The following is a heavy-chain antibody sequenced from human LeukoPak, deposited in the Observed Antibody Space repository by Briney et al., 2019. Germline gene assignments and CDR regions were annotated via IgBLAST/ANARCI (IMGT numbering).Heavy chain of an antibody. CDR3: ARNQQLGGHSYYYYGMDV. D-gene: IGHD3-16*01. CDR1: GFTSIAYA. Sequence: GGSLRLSCVGSGFTSIAYALTWARQAPGKGLEWVSGISGGGVSTYYADSVKGRFTISRDNSKNTLYLQMNSLRADDTAIYYCARNQQLGGHSYYYYGMDVWGQGTTVTVSS. CDR2: ISGGGVST. J-gene: IGHJ6*02. V-gene: IGHV3-23*01.